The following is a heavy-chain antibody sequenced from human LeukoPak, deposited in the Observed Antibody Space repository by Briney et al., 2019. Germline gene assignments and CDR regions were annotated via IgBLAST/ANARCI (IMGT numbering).Heavy chain of an antibody. CDR2: ISAYNGNT. CDR1: GYTFTGYY. J-gene: IGHJ1*01. CDR3: ARHLAHCSSTSCYIEYFQH. Sequence: ASVKVSCKASGYTFTGYYMHWVRQAPGQGLEWMGWISAYNGNTNYAQKLQGRVTMTTDTSTSTAYMELRSLRSDDTAVYYCARHLAHCSSTSCYIEYFQHWGQGTLVTVSS. D-gene: IGHD2-2*02. V-gene: IGHV1-18*04.